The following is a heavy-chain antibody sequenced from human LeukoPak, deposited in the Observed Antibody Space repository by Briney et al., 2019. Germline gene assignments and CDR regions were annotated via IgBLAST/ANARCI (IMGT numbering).Heavy chain of an antibody. D-gene: IGHD3-9*01. J-gene: IGHJ4*02. V-gene: IGHV3-48*03. CDR3: ARWGATGYGDY. Sequence: GGSLRLSCAASGFTFSSYGMNWVRQAPGKGLEWVSYISDSSSTIYYADSVKGRLTISRDNAKDSLYLQMNSLRAEDTAVYYCARWGATGYGDYWGQGTLVTVTS. CDR2: ISDSSSTI. CDR1: GFTFSSYG.